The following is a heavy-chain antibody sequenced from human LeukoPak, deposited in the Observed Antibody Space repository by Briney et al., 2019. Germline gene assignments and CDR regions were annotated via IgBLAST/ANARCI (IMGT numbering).Heavy chain of an antibody. V-gene: IGHV4-31*03. CDR3: ARDRRYDYVWD. Sequence: PSQTLSLTCTVSGGSISSGGYYWSWIRQHPGKGLEWIGYISYSGNTYYNPSLKSRVTISVDTSKNQFSLKLTSVTAADTAVYYCARDRRYDYVWDWGQGTLVTVSS. CDR2: ISYSGNT. J-gene: IGHJ4*02. CDR1: GGSISSGGYY. D-gene: IGHD3-16*01.